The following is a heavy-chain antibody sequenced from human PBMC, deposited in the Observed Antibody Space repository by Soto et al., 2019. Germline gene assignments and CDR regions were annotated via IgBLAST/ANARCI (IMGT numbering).Heavy chain of an antibody. Sequence: QVQLVESGGGMILPGGSLRLSCAASGFTFSSYAMHWVRQAPGTGPEWVAATSSDGTDNVYADSVSGRFTISRDNSKNTLYLQMNSLRSEDAAVYYCARTYECAKSDCYRAFDIWGQGTMVTVSS. D-gene: IGHD2-21*02. V-gene: IGHV3-30*04. CDR3: ARTYECAKSDCYRAFDI. J-gene: IGHJ3*02. CDR2: TSSDGTDN. CDR1: GFTFSSYA.